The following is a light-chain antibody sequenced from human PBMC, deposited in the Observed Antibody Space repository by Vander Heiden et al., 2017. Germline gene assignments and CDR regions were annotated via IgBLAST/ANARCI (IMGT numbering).Light chain of an antibody. V-gene: IGKV1-39*01. J-gene: IGKJ1*01. CDR1: QSIDTF. CDR2: AAS. Sequence: DIQMTQSPSSLSASVGDRVTITCRASQSIDTFLNWYQQKPGKAPELLMFAASTLQSGVPSRFSGSGSGTDFTLTINSLPPEDFATYYCQQGYNIPRTFGQGTKVEIK. CDR3: QQGYNIPRT.